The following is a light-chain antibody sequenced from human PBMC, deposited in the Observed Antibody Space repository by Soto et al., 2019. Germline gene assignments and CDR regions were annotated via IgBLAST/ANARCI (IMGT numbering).Light chain of an antibody. CDR3: RSFRDWNTLWI. V-gene: IGLV2-14*01. Sequence: QSALTQPASVSGSPGQSITISFTGTSSDFGVYDSVSWYQQHPGKAPKLLLYGVTNRPSGVSNRFSGSKSGHTASLTVSGLQTEDEADYYCRSFRDWNTLWIFGGGTKVTVL. CDR1: SSDFGVYDS. CDR2: GVT. J-gene: IGLJ2*01.